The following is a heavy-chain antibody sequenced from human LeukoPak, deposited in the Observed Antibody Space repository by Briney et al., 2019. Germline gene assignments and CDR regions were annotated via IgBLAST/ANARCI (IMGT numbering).Heavy chain of an antibody. D-gene: IGHD2-15*01. V-gene: IGHV3-48*01. CDR1: GFTFNSYS. Sequence: GGSLRLSCAASGFTFNSYSMNWVRQAPGKGLEWVSYISSSSSTIYYADSVKGRFTISRDNAKNSLYLQMNSLRAEDTAVYYCAKRLPGTYYWGQGTLVTVSS. CDR2: ISSSSSTI. CDR3: AKRLPGTYY. J-gene: IGHJ4*02.